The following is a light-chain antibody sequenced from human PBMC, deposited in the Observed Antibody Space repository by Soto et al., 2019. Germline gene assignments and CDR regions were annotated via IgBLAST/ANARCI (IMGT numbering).Light chain of an antibody. CDR1: SSDVGAYNY. V-gene: IGLV2-14*03. J-gene: IGLJ2*01. CDR3: SSYTTSRNVV. Sequence: QSALTQPASVSGSPGQSITISCTGTSSDVGAYNYVSWYQQHPDKVPKVMIFDVSSRPSGVSNRFSGSKSGNTASLTISGLQTEDEADYYCSSYTTSRNVVFGGGTKLTVL. CDR2: DVS.